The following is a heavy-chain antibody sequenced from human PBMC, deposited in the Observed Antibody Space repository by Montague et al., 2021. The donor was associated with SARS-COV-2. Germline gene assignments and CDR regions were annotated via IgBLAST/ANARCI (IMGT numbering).Heavy chain of an antibody. CDR2: THQWGGT. J-gene: IGHJ4*02. Sequence: SETLSLTCAISGGAITSQNWWRWVCKPPSKGLERLAETHQWGGTNYNPSLRSRVTILLDNSKNQFSLMLTSVTAADTAMYYCASHPVWQQLCTWGQGTLVSVSS. D-gene: IGHD6-13*01. CDR3: ASHPVWQQLCT. CDR1: GGAITSQNW. V-gene: IGHV4-4*02.